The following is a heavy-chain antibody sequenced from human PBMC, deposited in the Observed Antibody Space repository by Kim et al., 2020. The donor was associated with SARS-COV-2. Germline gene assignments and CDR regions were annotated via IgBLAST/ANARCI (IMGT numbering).Heavy chain of an antibody. Sequence: GGSLRLSCAASGFTFSGYAIHWVRQASGKGLEWVGRIRSKANSYATAYAATGKGRFTISRDDSKYTPYLQMNSLKTEDTAVYSCTNVTGTTLAFWDAFY. CDR1: GFTFSGYA. CDR2: IRSKANSYAT. V-gene: IGHV3-73*01. D-gene: IGHD1-1*01. CDR3: TNVTGTTLAFWDAFY. J-gene: IGHJ3*02.